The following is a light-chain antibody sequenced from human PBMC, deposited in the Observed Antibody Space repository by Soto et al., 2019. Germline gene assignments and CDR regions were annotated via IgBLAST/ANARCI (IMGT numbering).Light chain of an antibody. CDR1: QGISSW. V-gene: IGKV1-12*01. Sequence: DIQMTQSPSSVSASVGDRVTITGRASQGISSWLAWYQQKPGKAPNLLISDVSSLESGVPSRFSGSGSATEFTLTISGLQPDDFATYYCQQYKDSMWTFGQGTKVDNK. CDR3: QQYKDSMWT. J-gene: IGKJ1*01. CDR2: DVS.